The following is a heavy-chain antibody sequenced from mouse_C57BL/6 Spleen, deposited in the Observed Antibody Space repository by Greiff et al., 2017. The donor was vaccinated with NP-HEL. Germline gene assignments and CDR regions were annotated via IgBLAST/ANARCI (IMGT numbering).Heavy chain of an antibody. J-gene: IGHJ2*01. V-gene: IGHV14-3*01. CDR3: ARDQPGGYFDY. CDR2: IDPANGNT. Sequence: VQLQQSVAELVRPGASVKLSCTASGFNIQNTYMHWVKQRPEQGLEWIGRIDPANGNTKYAPKFPGKATITADTSSNTAYLQLSSLTSEDTAIYYCARDQPGGYFDYWGQGTTLTVSS. CDR1: GFNIQNTY.